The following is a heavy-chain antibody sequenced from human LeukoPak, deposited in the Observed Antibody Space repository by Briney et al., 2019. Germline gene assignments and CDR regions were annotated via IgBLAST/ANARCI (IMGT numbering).Heavy chain of an antibody. CDR3: ARIIGAFGTYRYDS. CDR1: GFIFSRYW. Sequence: GGSLRLSCEVSGFIFSRYWMSWVRQAPGKGLEWVGNINQEGSERNHGDSVNGRFTISRDNAENSLYLQMNSLRAEDTAVYYCARIIGAFGTYRYDSWGQGTLVSVSS. CDR2: INQEGSER. J-gene: IGHJ4*02. V-gene: IGHV3-7*01. D-gene: IGHD3-16*02.